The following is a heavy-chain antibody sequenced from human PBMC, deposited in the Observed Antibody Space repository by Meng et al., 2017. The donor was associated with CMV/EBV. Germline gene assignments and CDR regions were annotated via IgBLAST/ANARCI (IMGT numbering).Heavy chain of an antibody. V-gene: IGHV3-30-3*01. D-gene: IGHD6-6*01. CDR2: ISYDGSNK. CDR3: AREVVRAESWFDP. CDR1: GFTFSSYA. J-gene: IGHJ5*02. Sequence: GGSLRLSCAASGFTFSSYAMHWVRQAPGKGLEWVAVISYDGSNKYYADSVKCRFTISRDNYKNTLYLQMNSLRAEDTAVYYCAREVVRAESWFDPWGQGTLVTVSS.